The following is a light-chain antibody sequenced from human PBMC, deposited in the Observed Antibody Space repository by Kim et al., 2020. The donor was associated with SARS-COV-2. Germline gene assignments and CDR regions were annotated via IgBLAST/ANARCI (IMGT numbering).Light chain of an antibody. CDR3: QQYDCLPR. J-gene: IGKJ4*01. CDR2: DAS. V-gene: IGKV1-33*01. CDR1: HDITTY. Sequence: DIQMTQSPSSLSASVGDKVTITCQASHDITTYLNWYQQKPGRAPNLLIYDASNLETGVPSRFSGSGSGTDFTLTITNLQPEDIGTYYCQQYDCLPRFGGGTKVDIK.